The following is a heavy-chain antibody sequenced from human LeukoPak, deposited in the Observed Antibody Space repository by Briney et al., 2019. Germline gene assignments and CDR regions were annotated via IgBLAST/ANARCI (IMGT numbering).Heavy chain of an antibody. D-gene: IGHD3-22*01. CDR2: IRSDGTT. J-gene: IGHJ6*03. CDR1: GDSMGRYY. Sequence: PSETLSLTCTVSGDSMGRYYWNWLRQPAGKGLEWVGGIRSDGTTYNNPSLDSAVTMSVDTSNNHVSLRLSSVTAADTAVYYCVRSTGFYTTYYMDVWGKGTTVTVSS. CDR3: VRSTGFYTTYYMDV. V-gene: IGHV4-4*07.